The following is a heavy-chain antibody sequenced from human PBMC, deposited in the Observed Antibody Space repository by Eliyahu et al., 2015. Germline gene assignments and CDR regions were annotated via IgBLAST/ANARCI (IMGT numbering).Heavy chain of an antibody. CDR1: GGPFSSYA. V-gene: IGHV1-69*01. CDR2: IIPIFGTA. D-gene: IGHD6-19*01. Sequence: QVQLVQSGAEVKKPGSSVKVSCKASGGPFSSYAISWVRQAPGQGLEWMGGIIPIFGTANYAQKFQGRVTITADESTSTAYMELSSLRSEDTAVYYCASQPGLDSSGWFGAFDIWGQGTMVTVSS. J-gene: IGHJ3*02. CDR3: ASQPGLDSSGWFGAFDI.